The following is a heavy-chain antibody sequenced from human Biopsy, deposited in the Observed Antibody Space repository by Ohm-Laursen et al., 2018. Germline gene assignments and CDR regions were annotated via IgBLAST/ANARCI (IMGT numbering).Heavy chain of an antibody. CDR2: ISPNSGGT. D-gene: IGHD3-16*01. CDR1: GYAVNDYF. Sequence: ASSVTVSCKRSGYAVNDYFLHWLRQAPGQGPGWMGWISPNSGGTNYAQKFQGRVTMTTDTSTSTVYLELRRLISDDAAVYYCARDIMNRIAGLVARSDVFDVWGQGTLVTVSS. J-gene: IGHJ3*01. CDR3: ARDIMNRIAGLVARSDVFDV. V-gene: IGHV1-2*02.